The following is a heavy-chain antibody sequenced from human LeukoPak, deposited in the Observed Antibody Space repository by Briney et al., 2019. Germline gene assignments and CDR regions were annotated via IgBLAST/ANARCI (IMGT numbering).Heavy chain of an antibody. V-gene: IGHV3-7*01. J-gene: IGHJ4*02. CDR3: ARARYSGSYNFDY. Sequence: GGSLRLSCAASGFTFSSYWMSWVRQAPGKGLEWVANIKQDGSEKYYVDSVKGRFTISRDNAKNSPYLQMNSLRAEDTAVYYCARARYSGSYNFDYWGQGTLVAVSS. CDR1: GFTFSSYW. D-gene: IGHD3-10*01. CDR2: IKQDGSEK.